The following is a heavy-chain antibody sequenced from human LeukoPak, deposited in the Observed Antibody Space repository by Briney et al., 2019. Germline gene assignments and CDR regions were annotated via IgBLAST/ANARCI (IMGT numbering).Heavy chain of an antibody. CDR2: IVIGSGNT. Sequence: SVKVSCKASGFTFTNSAVQWVRQARGERLEWIGWIVIGSGNTNYAQKFQERVTITRDMSASTAYMELSSLRSEDTAVFYCAATSGSSYLSVDAFDIWGQGTMVTVSS. CDR1: GFTFTNSA. J-gene: IGHJ3*02. D-gene: IGHD3-10*01. V-gene: IGHV1-58*01. CDR3: AATSGSSYLSVDAFDI.